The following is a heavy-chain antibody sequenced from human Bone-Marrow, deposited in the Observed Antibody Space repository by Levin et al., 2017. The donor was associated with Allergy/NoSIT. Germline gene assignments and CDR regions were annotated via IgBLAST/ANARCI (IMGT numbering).Heavy chain of an antibody. CDR3: ARGHFPYYYYGMDV. V-gene: IGHV1-18*01. CDR2: VSAYSGNT. Sequence: GESLKISCQASGYTFTTYGLTWVRQAPGQGLEWMGWVSAYSGNTNYALNLQDRVTMTTDTATNTAYMELTSLRSYDTAIYYCARGHFPYYYYGMDVWGQGTTVGVSS. CDR1: GYTFTTYG. J-gene: IGHJ6*02.